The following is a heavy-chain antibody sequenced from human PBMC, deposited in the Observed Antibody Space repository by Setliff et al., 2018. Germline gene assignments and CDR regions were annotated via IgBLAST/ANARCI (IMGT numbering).Heavy chain of an antibody. Sequence: GASVKVSCKTSGYMFTTYGISWVRQDPGQGLEWMGWIRVYDDYTDYAQKFQGRVTMTKDTSTSTAYMELRSLRPDDTAVYYCVRDLGQWALDFWGQGTLVTVSS. V-gene: IGHV1-18*01. D-gene: IGHD1-26*01. CDR3: VRDLGQWALDF. J-gene: IGHJ4*02. CDR1: GYMFTTYG. CDR2: IRVYDDYT.